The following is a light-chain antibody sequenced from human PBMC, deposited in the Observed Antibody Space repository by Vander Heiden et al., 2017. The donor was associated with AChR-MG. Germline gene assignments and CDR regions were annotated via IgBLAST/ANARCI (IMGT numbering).Light chain of an antibody. CDR2: EDN. J-gene: IGLJ3*02. Sequence: FMLTQPHSVSESPGKTVTISCTGSSGSIASDYVQWYQQRPGSAPNTVIYEDNQRPSGVPDRFSGSIDSSSNSASLTISGLKTEDEADYYCQSYDSSNHWVFGGGTKLTVL. CDR1: SGSIASDY. CDR3: QSYDSSNHWV. V-gene: IGLV6-57*02.